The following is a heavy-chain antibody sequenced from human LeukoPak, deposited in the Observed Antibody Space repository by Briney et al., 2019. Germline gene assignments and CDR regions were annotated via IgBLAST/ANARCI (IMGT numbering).Heavy chain of an antibody. J-gene: IGHJ6*03. CDR2: ISSSSSTI. Sequence: GGSLRLSCAASGFTFSSYSMSWVRQAPGKGLEWVSYISSSSSTIYYADSVKGRFTMSRDNAKNSLYLQMNSLRAEDTAVFYCARQDTYYYYMDVWGKGTTVTVSS. CDR3: ARQDTYYYYMDV. V-gene: IGHV3-48*01. CDR1: GFTFSSYS.